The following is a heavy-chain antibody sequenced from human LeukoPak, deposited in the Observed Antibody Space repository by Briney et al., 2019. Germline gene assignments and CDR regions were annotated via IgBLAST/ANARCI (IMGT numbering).Heavy chain of an antibody. Sequence: GGSLRLSCAASGFTFSSYAMHWVRQAPGKGLEWVAVISYDGSNKYYADSVKGRFTISRDNSKSTLYLQMNSLRAEDTAVYYCASDVYGSGSLGDWGQGTLVTVSS. CDR1: GFTFSSYA. D-gene: IGHD3-10*01. V-gene: IGHV3-30-3*01. CDR3: ASDVYGSGSLGD. CDR2: ISYDGSNK. J-gene: IGHJ4*02.